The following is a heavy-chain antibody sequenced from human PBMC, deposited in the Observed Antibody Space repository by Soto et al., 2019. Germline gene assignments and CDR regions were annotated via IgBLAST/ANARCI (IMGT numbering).Heavy chain of an antibody. CDR1: GYSISSGYY. J-gene: IGHJ6*02. V-gene: IGHV4-38-2*02. CDR3: ARERPNYYYYGMDV. CDR2: IYHSGST. Sequence: PSETLSLTCAVSGYSISSGYYWGWIRQPPGKGLEWIGSIYHSGSTYYNPSLKSRVTISVDTSKNQFSLKLSSVTAADTAVYYCARERPNYYYYGMDVWGQGTTVT.